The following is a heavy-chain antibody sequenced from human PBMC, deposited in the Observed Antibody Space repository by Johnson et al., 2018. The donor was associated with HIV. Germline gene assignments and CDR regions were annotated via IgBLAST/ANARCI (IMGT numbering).Heavy chain of an antibody. V-gene: IGHV3-30-3*01. CDR1: GFTFSGYP. Sequence: QVQLVESGGGVVQPGRSLRLSCAASGFTFSGYPMHWVRQAPGKGLEWVAVISYDGSNKYYAESVKGRFTISRDKSKNTLYLQMNSLRAEDTAGYYCARENSSGYHDSFDLWCQGTMVTVSS. D-gene: IGHD3-22*01. CDR3: ARENSSGYHDSFDL. J-gene: IGHJ3*01. CDR2: ISYDGSNK.